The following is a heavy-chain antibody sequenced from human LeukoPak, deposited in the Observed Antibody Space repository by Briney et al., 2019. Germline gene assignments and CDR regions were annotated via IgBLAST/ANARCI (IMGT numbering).Heavy chain of an antibody. D-gene: IGHD3-22*01. CDR1: GFIVNITC. CDR3: ARGLFLSGYLDAFDI. J-gene: IGHJ3*02. Sequence: GRSLCLACAASGFIVNITCMTWVRQAPGRGLGWVSLIYNDGRTYYADSVKGRCTISRDNLKNVLYLQMNSLKVEDTALYYCARGLFLSGYLDAFDIWGQGTVVTVSS. V-gene: IGHV3-53*01. CDR2: IYNDGRT.